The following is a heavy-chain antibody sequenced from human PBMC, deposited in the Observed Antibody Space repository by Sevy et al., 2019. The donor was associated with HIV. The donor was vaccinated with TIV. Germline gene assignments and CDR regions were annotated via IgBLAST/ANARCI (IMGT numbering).Heavy chain of an antibody. D-gene: IGHD5-18*01. CDR2: ISATGGST. J-gene: IGHJ4*02. CDR3: AKTLQKLSFHPRYFDY. CDR1: GFTLTSYT. Sequence: GGSLRLSCAASGFTLTSYTMNWVRQAPGKGLEWVASISATGGSTYYADSVKGRFTISRDVYKGTLYLQMNGLAAEDTARFYCAKTLQKLSFHPRYFDYWGQGTLVTVSS. V-gene: IGHV3-23*01.